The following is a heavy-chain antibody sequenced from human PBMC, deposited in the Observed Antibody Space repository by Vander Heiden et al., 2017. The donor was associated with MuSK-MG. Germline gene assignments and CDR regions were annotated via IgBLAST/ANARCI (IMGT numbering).Heavy chain of an antibody. V-gene: IGHV3-48*03. Sequence: EVQLVESGGGLVQPGGSLRLSCAASGFTFSSYEMNWVRQAPGKGLEWVSYISSSGSTIYYADSVKGRFTISRDNAKNSLYLQMNSLRAEDTAVYYCARDKGQWGENDAFDIWGQGTMVTVSS. CDR3: ARDKGQWGENDAFDI. CDR2: ISSSGSTI. J-gene: IGHJ3*02. CDR1: GFTFSSYE. D-gene: IGHD1-26*01.